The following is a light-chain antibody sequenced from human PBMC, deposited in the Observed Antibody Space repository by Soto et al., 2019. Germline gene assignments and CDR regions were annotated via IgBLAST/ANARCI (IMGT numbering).Light chain of an antibody. J-gene: IGKJ5*01. CDR1: QSVSSN. Sequence: EIVMTQSPATLSVSPGEGATVSCRASQSVSSNLAWYQQKPGQAPSLLIYGASSRATGIPDRFSGSGSGTDFTLTISRLEPEDFAVYYCQQYGSSPSITFGQGTRLEIK. CDR2: GAS. CDR3: QQYGSSPSIT. V-gene: IGKV3-20*01.